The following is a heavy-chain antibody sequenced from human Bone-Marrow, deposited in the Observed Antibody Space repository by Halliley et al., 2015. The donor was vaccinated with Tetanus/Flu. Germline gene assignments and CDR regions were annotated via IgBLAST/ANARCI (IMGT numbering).Heavy chain of an antibody. J-gene: IGHJ4*02. CDR2: IFPGGSDT. Sequence: WMGIIFPGGSDTRYSPSFQGQVTISADKSISTAYLQWSSLKASDTAMYYCAKRYVYSSGWYDYWGQGTLVTVSS. CDR3: AKRYVYSSGWYDY. D-gene: IGHD6-19*01. V-gene: IGHV5-51*01.